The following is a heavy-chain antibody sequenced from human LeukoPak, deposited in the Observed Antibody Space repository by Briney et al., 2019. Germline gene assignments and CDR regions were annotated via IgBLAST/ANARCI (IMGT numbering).Heavy chain of an antibody. CDR2: IYYSGST. V-gene: IGHV4-39*01. D-gene: IGHD3-3*01. Sequence: SETLSLTCTVSGGSISSSSYYWGWIRQPPGKGLEWIGSIYYSGSTYYNPSLKSRVTISVDTSKNQFSLKLSSVTAADTAVYYCARGRGTTYYDFWSGYGSGDYYYMDVWGKGTTVTVSS. CDR3: ARGRGTTYYDFWSGYGSGDYYYMDV. CDR1: GGSISSSSYY. J-gene: IGHJ6*03.